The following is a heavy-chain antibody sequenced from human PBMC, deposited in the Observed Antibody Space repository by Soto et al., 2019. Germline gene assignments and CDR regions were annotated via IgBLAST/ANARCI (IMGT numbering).Heavy chain of an antibody. CDR1: GFTFSSYG. V-gene: IGHV3-30*18. D-gene: IGHD5-18*01. J-gene: IGHJ6*02. Sequence: GGSLRLSCAASGFTFSSYGMHWVRQAPGKGLEWVAVISYDGSNKYYADSVKGRFTISRDNSKNTLYLQMNSLRAEDTAVYYCAKGGADVQLWSYGMDVWGQGTTVTVSS. CDR2: ISYDGSNK. CDR3: AKGGADVQLWSYGMDV.